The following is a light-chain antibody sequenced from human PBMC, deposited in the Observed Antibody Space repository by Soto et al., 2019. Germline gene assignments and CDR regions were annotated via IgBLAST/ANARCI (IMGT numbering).Light chain of an antibody. CDR3: NSYTTTSTYV. J-gene: IGLJ1*01. V-gene: IGLV2-14*01. CDR2: EVS. CDR1: STDIGSYNY. Sequence: QSALTQPASVSGSPGQSITISCTGTSTDIGSYNYVSWYQQHPGKAPKLMIYEVSNRPSGASNRFSGSKSGNTASLTISGLQAEDEADYYCNSYTTTSTYVFGTGTKVTVL.